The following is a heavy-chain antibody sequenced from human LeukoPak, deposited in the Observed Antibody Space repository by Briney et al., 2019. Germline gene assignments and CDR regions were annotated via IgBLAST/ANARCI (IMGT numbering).Heavy chain of an antibody. D-gene: IGHD2-8*02. J-gene: IGHJ4*02. CDR3: ARGYWFYFDY. CDR1: GGSISSYY. V-gene: IGHV4-59*08. CDR2: IYYGGST. Sequence: SETLSLTCTVSGGSISSYYWSWIRQPAGKGLEWIGTIYYGGSTSYNPSLRSRVTISVDTSKNQFSLKLSSVTAADTAVYYRARGYWFYFDYWGQGTLVTVSS.